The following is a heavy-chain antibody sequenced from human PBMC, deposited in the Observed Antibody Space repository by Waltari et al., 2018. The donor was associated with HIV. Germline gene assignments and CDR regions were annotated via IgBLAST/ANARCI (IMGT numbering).Heavy chain of an antibody. V-gene: IGHV4-34*01. Sequence: QVQLQQWGAGLLKPSETLSLTCAVYGGSFSGYYRSWIRQPPGKGLEWIGEINHSGSTNYNPSLKSRVTISVDTSKNQFSLKLSSVTAADTAVYYCASSLTGDNDYWGQGTLVTVSS. D-gene: IGHD7-27*01. CDR1: GGSFSGYY. J-gene: IGHJ4*02. CDR3: ASSLTGDNDY. CDR2: INHSGST.